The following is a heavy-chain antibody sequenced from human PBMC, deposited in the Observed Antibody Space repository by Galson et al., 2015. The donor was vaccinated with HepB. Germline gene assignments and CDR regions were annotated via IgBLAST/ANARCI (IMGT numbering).Heavy chain of an antibody. J-gene: IGHJ4*02. D-gene: IGHD3-10*01. CDR2: ISSSSSYI. CDR1: GFTFSSYS. Sequence: SLRLSCAASGFTFSSYSMNWVRQAPGKGLEWVSSISSSSSYIYYADSVKGRFTISRDNAKNSLYLQMNSLRAEDTAVYYCARDARYYGSGGGFDYWGQGTLVTVSS. V-gene: IGHV3-21*01. CDR3: ARDARYYGSGGGFDY.